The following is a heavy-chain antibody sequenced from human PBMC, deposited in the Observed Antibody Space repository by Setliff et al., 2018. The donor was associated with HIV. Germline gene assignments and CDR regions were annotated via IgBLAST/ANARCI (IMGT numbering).Heavy chain of an antibody. D-gene: IGHD3-3*01. V-gene: IGHV1-69*02. CDR1: RSTFNSHT. CDR2: IIPILGVA. J-gene: IGHJ6*03. CDR3: VRGVQSPPHHYSYYYMDV. Sequence: SVKVSCKASRSTFNSHTINWVRQAPGQGLDWMGRIIPILGVANYAQRFQGKVTITADKSTSTAYMELTSLRFDDTAMYYCVRGVQSPPHHYSYYYMDVWGEGTMVTVSS.